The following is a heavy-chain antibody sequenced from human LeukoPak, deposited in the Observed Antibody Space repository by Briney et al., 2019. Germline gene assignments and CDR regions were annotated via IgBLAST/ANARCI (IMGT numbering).Heavy chain of an antibody. CDR2: IYYSGST. J-gene: IGHJ4*02. Sequence: PSETLSLTCTVSGGSITSRSYYWGWIRQPPGKGLEWIGTIYYSGSTYYNPSLKSRVTISVDTSKNQFSLKLTSVTAADTAIYYCARDYRMTMILDWGQGTLVTVSS. D-gene: IGHD3-22*01. CDR1: GGSITSRSYY. V-gene: IGHV4-39*07. CDR3: ARDYRMTMILD.